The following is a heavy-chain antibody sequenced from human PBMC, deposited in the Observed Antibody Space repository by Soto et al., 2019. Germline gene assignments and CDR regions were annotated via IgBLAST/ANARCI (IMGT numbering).Heavy chain of an antibody. V-gene: IGHV3-23*01. CDR2: ISGSGST. CDR1: GFTVSSYA. CDR3: AKALRFSFTTGYYLDV. J-gene: IGHJ6*03. Sequence: EVQLLESGGGLVQPGGSLRLSCAASGFTVSSYAMSWVRQAPGKGLEWVSVISGSGSTYSADSVKGRFTISRDSSKNTVYLQMHNLRAEDTAVYYCAKALRFSFTTGYYLDVWGTGTTVTVSS. D-gene: IGHD4-4*01.